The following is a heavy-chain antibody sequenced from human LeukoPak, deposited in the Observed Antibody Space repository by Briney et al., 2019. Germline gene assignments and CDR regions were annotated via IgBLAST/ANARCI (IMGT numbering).Heavy chain of an antibody. Sequence: GASVKVSCKASGYTFTSYGISWVRQAPGQGLEWMGWISAYNGNTNYAQKLQGRVTMTTDTSTSTAYMELRSLRSDDTAVYYCARDYYDSSGYFLRGDYWGRGTLVTVSS. CDR1: GYTFTSYG. CDR2: ISAYNGNT. CDR3: ARDYYDSSGYFLRGDY. D-gene: IGHD3-22*01. J-gene: IGHJ4*02. V-gene: IGHV1-18*01.